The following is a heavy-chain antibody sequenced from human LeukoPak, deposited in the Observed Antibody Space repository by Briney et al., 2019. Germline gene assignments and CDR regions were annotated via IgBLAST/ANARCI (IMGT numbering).Heavy chain of an antibody. Sequence: ASVKVSCKASGYTFTSYDINWVRQATGQGLEWMGWMNPNSGNTGYAQKFQGRVTMTRNTSISTAYMELSSLRSEDTAVYYCAREEAYYDFWSGYTSYYYYGMDVWGQGTTVTASS. J-gene: IGHJ6*02. CDR2: MNPNSGNT. CDR1: GYTFTSYD. D-gene: IGHD3-3*01. CDR3: AREEAYYDFWSGYTSYYYYGMDV. V-gene: IGHV1-8*01.